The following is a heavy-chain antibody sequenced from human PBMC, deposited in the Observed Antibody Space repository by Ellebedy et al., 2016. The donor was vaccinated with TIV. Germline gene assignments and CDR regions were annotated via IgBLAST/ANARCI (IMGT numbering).Heavy chain of an antibody. Sequence: SETLSLTXSVSGESISSNYWWSWVRQPPGKGLEWIGEIFHTGSTNYNPSLKSRVTISVDNSKNVFSLNLSSVTAADTAMYYCARARKMGATSYGPFDYWGQGTLVTVSS. CDR2: IFHTGST. CDR1: GESISSNYW. D-gene: IGHD1-26*01. V-gene: IGHV4-4*02. J-gene: IGHJ4*02. CDR3: ARARKMGATSYGPFDY.